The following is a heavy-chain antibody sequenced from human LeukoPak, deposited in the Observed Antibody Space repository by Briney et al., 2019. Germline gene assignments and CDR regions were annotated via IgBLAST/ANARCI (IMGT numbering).Heavy chain of an antibody. V-gene: IGHV1-2*06. D-gene: IGHD3-22*01. CDR2: INPNSGGT. Sequence: ASVKVSCKASGYTFTGYYMHWVRQAPGQGLEGMGRINPNSGGTNYAQKFQGRVTMTRDTSISTAYMELSRLRSDDTAVYYCARGDSLSYYYDSSDVAFDYWGQGTLVTVSS. CDR1: GYTFTGYY. CDR3: ARGDSLSYYYDSSDVAFDY. J-gene: IGHJ4*02.